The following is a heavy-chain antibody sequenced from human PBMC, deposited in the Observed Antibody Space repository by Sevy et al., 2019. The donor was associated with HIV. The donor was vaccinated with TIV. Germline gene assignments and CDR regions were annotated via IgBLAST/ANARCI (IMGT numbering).Heavy chain of an antibody. CDR2: INHSGST. J-gene: IGHJ3*02. D-gene: IGHD2-2*01. CDR3: ARHCSSTSCSHAFDI. Sequence: SETLSLTCAVYGGSFSGYYWSWIRQPPGKWLEWIGEINHSGSTNYNPSLKSRVTISGDTSKNQFSLKLSSVTAADTAVYYCARHCSSTSCSHAFDIWGQGTMVTVSS. V-gene: IGHV4-34*01. CDR1: GGSFSGYY.